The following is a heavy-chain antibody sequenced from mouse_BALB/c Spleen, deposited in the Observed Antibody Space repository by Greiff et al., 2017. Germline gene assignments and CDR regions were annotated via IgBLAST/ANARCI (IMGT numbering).Heavy chain of an antibody. CDR3: ASDYPAWFAY. CDR1: GFSLTSYG. V-gene: IGHV2-2*02. Sequence: QVQLKESGPGLVQPSQSLSITCTVSGFSLTSYGVHWVRQSPGKGLEWLGVIWSGGSTDYNAAFISRLSISKDNSKSQVFFKMNSLQANDTAIYYCASDYPAWFAYWGQGTLVTVSA. J-gene: IGHJ3*01. CDR2: IWSGGST. D-gene: IGHD2-4*01.